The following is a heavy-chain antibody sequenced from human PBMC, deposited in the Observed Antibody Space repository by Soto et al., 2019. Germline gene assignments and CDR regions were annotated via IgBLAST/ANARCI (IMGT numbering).Heavy chain of an antibody. CDR1: GFTFSSYA. D-gene: IGHD3-10*01. Sequence: GGSLRLSCAASGFTFSSYAMSWVRQAPGKGLEWVSAISGSGGSTYYADSVKGRFTISRDNSKNTLYLQMNSLRAEDTAVYYCAKDPTYYYGSGSYYEHYYYGMDVWGQGTTVTVSS. CDR3: AKDPTYYYGSGSYYEHYYYGMDV. V-gene: IGHV3-23*01. J-gene: IGHJ6*02. CDR2: ISGSGGST.